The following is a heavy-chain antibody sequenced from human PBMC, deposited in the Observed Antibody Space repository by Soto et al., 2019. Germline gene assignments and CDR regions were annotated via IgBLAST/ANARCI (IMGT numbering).Heavy chain of an antibody. D-gene: IGHD2-2*01. CDR2: IDPTDSYT. CDR3: ASSPRGYCSSTSCRELGNYYGMDV. J-gene: IGHJ6*02. Sequence: GEALNISCQASGYSFTTYFISWVRQMPGKGLECMGRIDPTDSYTDYGPSFEGHVTMSVDRSINTAYLEWSSLKASDTAMYYCASSPRGYCSSTSCRELGNYYGMDVWGQGTTVTVSS. V-gene: IGHV5-10-1*01. CDR1: GYSFTTYF.